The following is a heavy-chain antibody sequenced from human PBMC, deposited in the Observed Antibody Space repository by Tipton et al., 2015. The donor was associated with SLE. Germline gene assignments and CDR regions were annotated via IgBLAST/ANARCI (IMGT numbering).Heavy chain of an antibody. J-gene: IGHJ2*01. V-gene: IGHV4-38-2*01. CDR2: IYYSGST. Sequence: TLSLTCAVSGYSISSGYYWGWIRQPPGKGLEWIGSIYYSGSTYYNPSLKSRVTISVDTSKNQFSLKLSSVTAADTAVYYCTAEQATFGGVIVGWYFDLWGRGTLVTVSS. CDR1: GYSISSGYY. D-gene: IGHD3-16*02. CDR3: TAEQATFGGVIVGWYFDL.